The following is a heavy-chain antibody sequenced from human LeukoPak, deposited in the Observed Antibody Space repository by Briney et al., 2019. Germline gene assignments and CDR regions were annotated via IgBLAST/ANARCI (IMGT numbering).Heavy chain of an antibody. J-gene: IGHJ4*02. D-gene: IGHD2-2*02. Sequence: SGGSLRLSCAASGFTFSNYWMNWVRQAPGKGLEWVANIKQDGSEKHYVDSVKGRFTISRDNAKNSLFLQMDSLRDDDTAIYYCAKGYTTNGDRHFDYWGQGSLVTVSS. CDR2: IKQDGSEK. CDR3: AKGYTTNGDRHFDY. V-gene: IGHV3-7*01. CDR1: GFTFSNYW.